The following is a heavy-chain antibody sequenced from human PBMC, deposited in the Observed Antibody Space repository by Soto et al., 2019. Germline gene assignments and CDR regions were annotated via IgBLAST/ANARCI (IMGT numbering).Heavy chain of an antibody. CDR1: GGSFSGYY. J-gene: IGHJ1*01. V-gene: IGHV4-34*01. CDR2: INHSGST. CDR3: ARVRDYYDSSGYSEYFQH. D-gene: IGHD3-22*01. Sequence: SETLSLTCAVYGGSFSGYYWSWIRQPPGKGLEWIGEINHSGSTNYNPSLKSRVAISVDTSKNQFSLKLSSVTAADTAVYYCARVRDYYDSSGYSEYFQHWGQGTLVTVSS.